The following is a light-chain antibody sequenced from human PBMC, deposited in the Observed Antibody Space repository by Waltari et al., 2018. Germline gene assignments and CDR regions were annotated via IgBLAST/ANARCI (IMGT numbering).Light chain of an antibody. J-gene: IGLJ3*02. CDR3: QVWDSSNDHVV. CDR1: NIGGKT. Sequence: SYVLTQPPSVSVAPGKTASITCGGDNIGGKTVHWYQQRPGQAPVLVVFDDSDRPSGIPERFSGSNSGNTVTLTISRVEAGDEADYSCQVWDSSNDHVVFGGGTKLTVL. V-gene: IGLV3-21*03. CDR2: DDS.